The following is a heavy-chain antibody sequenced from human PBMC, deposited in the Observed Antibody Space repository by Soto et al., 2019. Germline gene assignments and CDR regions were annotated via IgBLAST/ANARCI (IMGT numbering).Heavy chain of an antibody. V-gene: IGHV1-18*01. CDR2: ISAYNGNT. CDR1: GYTCTSYG. D-gene: IGHD5-18*01. J-gene: IGHJ4*02. CDR3: AGSYGSRTYYFAY. Sequence: QVQLVHSGAEVKKPGPSVKVSCKASGYTCTSYGISWVRQAPGQGLEWMVWISAYNGNTNYAQKLQGRVTMTTDTSTSKAYMELRSLRSDDTAVYCGAGSYGSRTYYFAYCGKGTLVTFSS.